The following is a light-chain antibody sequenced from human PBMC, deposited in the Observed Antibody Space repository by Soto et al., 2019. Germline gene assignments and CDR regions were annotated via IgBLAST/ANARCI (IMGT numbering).Light chain of an antibody. V-gene: IGKV3-20*01. CDR1: QSVGGSY. J-gene: IGKJ1*01. CDR2: GAS. Sequence: ETVLTQSPGTLSLSPGERATVSCRASQSVGGSYFVWYQQKPGQAPRLLIYGASSRATGIPDRFSGSGSGTDFTLTISRLEPEDFAVYFCQQSGFSPPTFGQGTKVDIK. CDR3: QQSGFSPPT.